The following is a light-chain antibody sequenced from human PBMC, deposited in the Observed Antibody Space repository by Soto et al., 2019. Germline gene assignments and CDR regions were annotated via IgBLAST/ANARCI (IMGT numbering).Light chain of an antibody. CDR2: GAS. V-gene: IGKV3-15*01. CDR1: QSINAH. CDR3: QQYNTWLWT. Sequence: EVVMTQSPATLTVSPGERVTLSCRASQSINAHLAWYQQKPGQAPRLLIHGASTRATGIPARFSGSGFGTEIILTISSLQSEDFAVHYCQQYNTWLWTFGQGTKVEIQ. J-gene: IGKJ1*01.